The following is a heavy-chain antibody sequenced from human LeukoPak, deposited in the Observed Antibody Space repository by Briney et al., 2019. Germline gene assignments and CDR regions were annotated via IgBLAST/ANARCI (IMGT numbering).Heavy chain of an antibody. CDR2: IIPIFGIA. CDR3: VLRGDGP. D-gene: IGHD2-8*02. Sequence: SVTVSCKASGGTFSSYAISWVRQAPGEGVEWMGRIIPIFGIANYAQKFPRRVTITADKSTRTAYMELSSLRSEDTAVYYCVLRGDGPWGQGTLVTVSS. J-gene: IGHJ5*02. CDR1: GGTFSSYA. V-gene: IGHV1-69*04.